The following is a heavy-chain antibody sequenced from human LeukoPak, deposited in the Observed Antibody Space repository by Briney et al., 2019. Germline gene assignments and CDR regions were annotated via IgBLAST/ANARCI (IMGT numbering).Heavy chain of an antibody. Sequence: ASVTVSCKASGYTFTSYYMHWVRQAPGQGLEWMGIINPSGGSTSYAQKFQGRVTMTRDTSTSTVYMELSSLRSEDTAVYYCARAMDGKGSSWYLKYNWFDPWGQGTLVTVSS. CDR1: GYTFTSYY. CDR2: INPSGGST. D-gene: IGHD6-13*01. J-gene: IGHJ5*02. V-gene: IGHV1-46*03. CDR3: ARAMDGKGSSWYLKYNWFDP.